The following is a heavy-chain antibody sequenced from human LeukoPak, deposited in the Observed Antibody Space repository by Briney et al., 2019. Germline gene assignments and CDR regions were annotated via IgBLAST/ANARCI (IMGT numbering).Heavy chain of an antibody. CDR3: ARGGYGSGSYYINYYYYGMDV. CDR2: MNPNSGNT. Sequence: ASVKVSCKASGYTFTSYDINWVRQATEQGLEWMGWMNPNSGNTGYAQKFQGRVTMTRNTSISTAYMELSSLRSEDTAVYYCARGGYGSGSYYINYYYYGMDVWGQGTTVTVSS. J-gene: IGHJ6*02. D-gene: IGHD3-10*01. CDR1: GYTFTSYD. V-gene: IGHV1-8*01.